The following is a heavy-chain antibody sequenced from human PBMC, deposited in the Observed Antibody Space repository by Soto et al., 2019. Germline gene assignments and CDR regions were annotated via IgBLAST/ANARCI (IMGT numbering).Heavy chain of an antibody. J-gene: IGHJ4*02. Sequence: QVQLVESGGGLVEPGGSLRLSCAASGVAFNDYYMSWIRQSPGKRLEWISYITYSSSYTHYADSVKGRFTISRDNAINALYLQMNSLRAEDTAVYFCAGGQDNAAFSFDYWGQGSLVIVSS. CDR2: ITYSSSYT. CDR3: AGGQDNAAFSFDY. D-gene: IGHD3-3*02. CDR1: GVAFNDYY. V-gene: IGHV3-11*05.